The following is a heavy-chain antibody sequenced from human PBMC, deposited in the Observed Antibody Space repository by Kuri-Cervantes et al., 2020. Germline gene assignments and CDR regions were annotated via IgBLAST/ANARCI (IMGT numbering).Heavy chain of an antibody. D-gene: IGHD3-10*01. CDR1: GFTFSDYY. J-gene: IGHJ5*02. CDR3: ARDHMVRDNWFDP. Sequence: GGSLRLSCAASGFTFSDYYITWIRQAPGKGLEWVSYISGNGHTIYYADSVKGRFTISRDNAKNSLYLQMNSLRAEDTAVYYCARDHMVRDNWFDPWGQGTLVTVSS. CDR2: ISGNGHTI. V-gene: IGHV3-11*04.